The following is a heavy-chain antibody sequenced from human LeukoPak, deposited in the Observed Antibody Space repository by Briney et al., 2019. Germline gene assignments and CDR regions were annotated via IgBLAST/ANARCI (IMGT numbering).Heavy chain of an antibody. CDR1: GGSISSYY. CDR3: AGFRIAARPPNFDY. D-gene: IGHD6-6*01. Sequence: PSETLSLTCTVSGGSISSYYWSWIRQPPGKGLEWIGYIYYSGSTNYNPSLKSRVTISVDTSKNQLSLKLSSVTAADTAVYYCAGFRIAARPPNFDYWGQGTLVTVSS. CDR2: IYYSGST. J-gene: IGHJ4*02. V-gene: IGHV4-59*08.